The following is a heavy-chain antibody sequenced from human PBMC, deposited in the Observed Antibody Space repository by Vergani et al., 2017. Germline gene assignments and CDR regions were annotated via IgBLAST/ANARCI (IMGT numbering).Heavy chain of an antibody. V-gene: IGHV3-23*04. Sequence: EVQLVESGGGLVKPGGSLRLSCAASGLTFSSYAMSWVRQAPGKGLEWVSAISPSGDITYSADSVKGRFTISRDNSKNTLYLQMNSLRAEDTAVYYCARSAGYSSGWYEDDYWGQGTLVTVSS. J-gene: IGHJ4*02. D-gene: IGHD6-19*01. CDR3: ARSAGYSSGWYEDDY. CDR1: GLTFSSYA. CDR2: ISPSGDIT.